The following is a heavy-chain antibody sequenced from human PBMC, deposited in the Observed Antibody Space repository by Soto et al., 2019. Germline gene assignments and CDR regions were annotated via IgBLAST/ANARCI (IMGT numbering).Heavy chain of an antibody. V-gene: IGHV4-59*01. Sequence: SETLSLTCTVSGGSISSYYWSWIRQPPGKGLEWIGYIYYSGSTNYNPSLKSRVTISVDTSKNQFSLKLSSVTAADTAVYYCARDLGDWNYAYRRGRDDAFDIWGQGTMVTVSS. CDR1: GGSISSYY. CDR2: IYYSGST. D-gene: IGHD1-7*01. J-gene: IGHJ3*02. CDR3: ARDLGDWNYAYRRGRDDAFDI.